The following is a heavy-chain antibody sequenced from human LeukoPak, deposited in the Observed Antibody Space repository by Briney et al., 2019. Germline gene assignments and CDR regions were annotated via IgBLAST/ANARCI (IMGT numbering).Heavy chain of an antibody. Sequence: SETLSLTCTVSGYSISSGYYWGWIRQPPGKGLEWVGSIYHSGSTYYNPSLKSRVTISVDTSKNQFPLKLSSVTAADTAVYYCARDFLAGGIDYWGQGTLVTVSS. V-gene: IGHV4-38-2*02. CDR2: IYHSGST. CDR3: ARDFLAGGIDY. D-gene: IGHD6-19*01. J-gene: IGHJ4*02. CDR1: GYSISSGYY.